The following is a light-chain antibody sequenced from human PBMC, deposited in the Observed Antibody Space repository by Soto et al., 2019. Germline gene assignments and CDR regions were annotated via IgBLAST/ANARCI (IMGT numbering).Light chain of an antibody. CDR2: AAS. V-gene: IGKV1-39*01. CDR3: QQSYITPLT. CDR1: QSIGKY. J-gene: IGKJ4*01. Sequence: DIPMTQSPSSLSASVGDRVTITCRASQSIGKYLNWYQQKPGKAPKLLIYAASTLQRGVPSRFSGSGSGTDFILTINSLQPEDFATYYCQQSYITPLTFGGGTRWIS.